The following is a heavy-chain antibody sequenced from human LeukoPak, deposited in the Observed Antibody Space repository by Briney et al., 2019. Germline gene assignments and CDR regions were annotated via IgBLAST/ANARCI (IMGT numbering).Heavy chain of an antibody. CDR3: ARDELRVSVDNYYMDV. D-gene: IGHD6-13*01. CDR1: GFTFSSYE. Sequence: DPGGSLRLSCAASGFTFSSYEMNWVRQAPGKGLEWVSYISSSGSTIYYADSVKGRFTISRDNAKNSLYLQMNSLRAEDTAVYYCARDELRVSVDNYYMDVWGKGTTVTVSS. V-gene: IGHV3-48*03. J-gene: IGHJ6*03. CDR2: ISSSGSTI.